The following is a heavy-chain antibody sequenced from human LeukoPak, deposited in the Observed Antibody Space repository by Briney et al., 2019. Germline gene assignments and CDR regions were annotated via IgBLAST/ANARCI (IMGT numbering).Heavy chain of an antibody. D-gene: IGHD3-9*01. CDR1: GYTFTSYD. V-gene: IGHV1-8*01. CDR3: ARALSLTTDSYYYMDV. Sequence: ASVKVSCKASGYTFTSYDINWVRQATGQGLEWMGWMNPNSGNTGYAQKFQGRVTMTQNTSISTAYMELSSLRSEDTAVYYCARALSLTTDSYYYMDVWGKGTTVTVSS. CDR2: MNPNSGNT. J-gene: IGHJ6*03.